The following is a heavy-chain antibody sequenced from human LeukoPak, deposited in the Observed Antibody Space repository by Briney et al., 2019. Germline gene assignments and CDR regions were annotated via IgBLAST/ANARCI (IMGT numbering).Heavy chain of an antibody. D-gene: IGHD3-22*01. Sequence: ASVKVSCKAFGYTFTTYGISWVRQAPGQGLEWMGWINIYNGITIYAQKIQGRVTMTRDTSTNTVYMELRSLRSDDTAVYYCARRLGYDSSGYYPPSRNYYYYMDVWGKGTTVTVSS. J-gene: IGHJ6*03. CDR3: ARRLGYDSSGYYPPSRNYYYYMDV. CDR1: GYTFTTYG. CDR2: INIYNGIT. V-gene: IGHV1-18*01.